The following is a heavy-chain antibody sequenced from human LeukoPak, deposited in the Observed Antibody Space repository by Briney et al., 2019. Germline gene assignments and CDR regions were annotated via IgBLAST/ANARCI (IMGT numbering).Heavy chain of an antibody. CDR2: ISSSSSYT. CDR1: GFTFSSYS. CDR3: ARVGDYGDYIDY. Sequence: GGSLRLSCAASGFTFSSYSMNWVRQAPVKGLEWVSSISSSSSYTYYADSVKGRFTISRDNAKNSLYLQMNSLRAEDTAVYYCARVGDYGDYIDYWGQGTLVTVPS. J-gene: IGHJ4*02. V-gene: IGHV3-21*01. D-gene: IGHD4-17*01.